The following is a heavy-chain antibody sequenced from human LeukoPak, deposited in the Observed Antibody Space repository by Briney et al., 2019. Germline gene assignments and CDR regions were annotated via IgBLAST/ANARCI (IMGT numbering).Heavy chain of an antibody. D-gene: IGHD6-13*01. CDR3: ARHTDIAPLSSLKY. Sequence: PSETLSLTCTVSGGSISSYYWSWIRQTPGKGLEWIGDIYYSGSTNYNPSLKSRVTISVDTSKNRFSLKLSSVTAADTAVYYCARHTDIAPLSSLKYWGQGTLVTASS. CDR2: IYYSGST. V-gene: IGHV4-59*08. CDR1: GGSISSYY. J-gene: IGHJ4*02.